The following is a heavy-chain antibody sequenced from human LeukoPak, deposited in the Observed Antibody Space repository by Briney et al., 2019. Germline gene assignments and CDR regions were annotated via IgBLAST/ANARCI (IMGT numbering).Heavy chain of an antibody. D-gene: IGHD2-15*01. CDR2: ISAYNGNT. CDR1: GYTFTSYG. V-gene: IGHV1-18*04. Sequence: ASVKVSCKASGYTFTSYGISWVRQAPGQGLEWMGWISAYNGNTNYAQKLQGRVTMTTDTSTSTAYMELRSLRSDDTAVYYCAVNLAAGGPLYYYGMDVWGKGTTVTVSS. J-gene: IGHJ6*04. CDR3: AVNLAAGGPLYYYGMDV.